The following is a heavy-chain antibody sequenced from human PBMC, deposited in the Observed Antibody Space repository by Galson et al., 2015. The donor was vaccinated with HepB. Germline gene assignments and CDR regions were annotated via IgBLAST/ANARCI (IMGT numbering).Heavy chain of an antibody. J-gene: IGHJ1*01. CDR1: GYSFTTYW. V-gene: IGHV5-51*01. CDR2: IYPGDSDT. Sequence: QSGAEVKKPGESLKISCKGSGYSFTTYWIGWVRQMPGKGLEWMGIIYPGDSDTRYSPSFQGQVTISADKSISTAYLQWSSLKASDTAMYYCARVYDSRDCYTYFQHGGQGSLVTVSS. D-gene: IGHD3-22*01. CDR3: ARVYDSRDCYTYFQH.